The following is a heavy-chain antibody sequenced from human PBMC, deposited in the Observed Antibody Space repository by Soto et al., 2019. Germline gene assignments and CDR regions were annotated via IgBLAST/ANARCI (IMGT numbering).Heavy chain of an antibody. D-gene: IGHD3-3*02. Sequence: QVHLVESGGGVVQPGRSLRLSCAASGFTFHSHAMHWVRQAPGKGLEWVAVTSYDGSDKYYADSVKGRFTISRDNSENTLYWQMNSLSAEDTAVYFCARDLASGYYYYGMDVWGQGTTVTVSS. CDR3: ARDLASGYYYYGMDV. CDR2: TSYDGSDK. V-gene: IGHV3-30*04. CDR1: GFTFHSHA. J-gene: IGHJ6*02.